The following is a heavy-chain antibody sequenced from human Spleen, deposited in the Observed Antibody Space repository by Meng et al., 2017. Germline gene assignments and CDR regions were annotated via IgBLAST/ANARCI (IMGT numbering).Heavy chain of an antibody. Sequence: QVQLVQSGAEVKNPGASVKVSCKASGYTFTSYYMHWVRQAPGQGLEWLGWINAYNGDTNYAQTLQGRVTMTTDTSTSTAYMELRSLRSDDTAVYYCARVEVGITSGDYWGQGTLVTVSS. CDR2: INAYNGDT. CDR3: ARVEVGITSGDY. CDR1: GYTFTSYY. J-gene: IGHJ4*02. D-gene: IGHD1-26*01. V-gene: IGHV1-18*01.